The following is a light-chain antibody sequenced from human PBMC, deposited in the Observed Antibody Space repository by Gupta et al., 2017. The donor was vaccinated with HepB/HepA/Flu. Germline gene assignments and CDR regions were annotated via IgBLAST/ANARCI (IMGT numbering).Light chain of an antibody. Sequence: DIQMTQSPSSLSASLGDRVTITCRASQSISSYLNWYQQKPGKAPKLLIYAASSLQSGVPSRFRGSGSGTDFTLTISSLQPEDFATYYCQQSDSTPHTFGQGTRLEMK. CDR2: AAS. J-gene: IGKJ5*01. CDR3: QQSDSTPHT. CDR1: QSISSY. V-gene: IGKV1-39*01.